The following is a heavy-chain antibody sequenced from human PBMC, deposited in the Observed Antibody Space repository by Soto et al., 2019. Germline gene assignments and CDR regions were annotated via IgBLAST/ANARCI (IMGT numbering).Heavy chain of an antibody. D-gene: IGHD3-10*01. CDR3: ARLSTMVRDFIDWFDP. CDR2: ISAYNGNT. Sequence: ASVKVSCKAAGYTFTSYGISWVRQAPGQGLEWMGWISAYNGNTNYAQKLQGRVTMTTDTSTSTAYMELRSLRSDDTAVYYCARLSTMVRDFIDWFDPWGQGTLVTVSS. V-gene: IGHV1-18*01. J-gene: IGHJ5*02. CDR1: GYTFTSYG.